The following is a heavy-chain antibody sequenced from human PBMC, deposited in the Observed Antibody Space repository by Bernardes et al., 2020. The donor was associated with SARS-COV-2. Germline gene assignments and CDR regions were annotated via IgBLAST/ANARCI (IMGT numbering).Heavy chain of an antibody. V-gene: IGHV3-15*01. CDR1: GFCFSKAW. J-gene: IGHJ4*02. CDR3: TTDLFLLGGVPVFDS. D-gene: IGHD3-3*02. CDR2: IKSKSAGGTT. Sequence: GRSLRLSCAASGFCFSKAWMTWVRQPPGKGLEWVGRIKSKSAGGTTDYAAPAKGRFTTSRDDSKNTLYLQMNSLKTEDTAVYYCTTDLFLLGGVPVFDSWGQGTLVTVSS.